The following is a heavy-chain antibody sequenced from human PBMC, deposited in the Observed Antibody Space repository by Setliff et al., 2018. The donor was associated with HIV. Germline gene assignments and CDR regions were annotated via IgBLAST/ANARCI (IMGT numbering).Heavy chain of an antibody. CDR3: TAVGSLAGRRPELN. V-gene: IGHV3-15*07. CDR1: GFTFSDAW. J-gene: IGHJ4*02. D-gene: IGHD6-6*01. Sequence: GGSLRLSCATSGFTFSDAWMNWVRQAPGKGLEWVGRIKSKTDGGTTDYAAPVRGRFTISRDDSKSTPYLQMNSLKTEDTAVYFCTAVGSLAGRRPELNWGRGTLVTVSS. CDR2: IKSKTDGGTT.